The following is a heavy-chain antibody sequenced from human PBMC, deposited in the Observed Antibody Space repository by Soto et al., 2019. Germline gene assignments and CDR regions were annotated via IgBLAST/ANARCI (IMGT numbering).Heavy chain of an antibody. CDR1: GFTFSSYA. CDR3: ARDRALTDTGGMVV. J-gene: IGHJ6*02. CDR2: ISYDGSNK. V-gene: IGHV3-30-3*01. D-gene: IGHD4-17*01. Sequence: QVQLVESGGGVVQPGRSLRLSCAASGFTFSSYAMHWVRQAPGKGLEWVAVISYDGSNKYYADSVKGRFTISRDNSKNTLYLQMNSLRAEDTAVYYCARDRALTDTGGMVVWGQGTTVTVSS.